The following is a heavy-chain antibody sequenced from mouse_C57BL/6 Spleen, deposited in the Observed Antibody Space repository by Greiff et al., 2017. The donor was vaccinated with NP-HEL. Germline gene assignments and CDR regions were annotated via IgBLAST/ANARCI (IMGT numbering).Heavy chain of an antibody. Sequence: VQLQQSGASVKISCKASGYAFSSYWMNWVKQRPGKGLEWIGQIYPGDGDTNYNGKFKGKATLTADKSSSTAYMQLSSLTSEDSAVYFCASEGDYGGFAYWGQGTLVTVSA. J-gene: IGHJ3*01. CDR3: ASEGDYGGFAY. CDR2: IYPGDGDT. V-gene: IGHV1-80*01. CDR1: GYAFSSYW. D-gene: IGHD2-4*01.